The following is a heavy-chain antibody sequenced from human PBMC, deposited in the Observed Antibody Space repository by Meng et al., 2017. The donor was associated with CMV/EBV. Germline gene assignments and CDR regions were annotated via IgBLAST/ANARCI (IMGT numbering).Heavy chain of an antibody. CDR3: ANRYSGYEDVWYFDY. Sequence: GESLKISCTMSGFTLSSYGMHWVRQAPGKGLEWVAFIRDDGSNTYHADSVKGRFTISRDNSKNTLYLQMNSLRTEDTAVYYCANRYSGYEDVWYFDYWGRGTLVTVSS. V-gene: IGHV3-30*02. CDR1: GFTLSSYG. J-gene: IGHJ4*02. CDR2: IRDDGSNT. D-gene: IGHD5-12*01.